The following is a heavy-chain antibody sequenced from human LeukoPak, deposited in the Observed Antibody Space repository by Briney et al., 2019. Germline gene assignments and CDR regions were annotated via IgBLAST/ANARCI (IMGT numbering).Heavy chain of an antibody. CDR2: IYYSGST. Sequence: SETLSLTCTVSGGSISSYYWSWIRQPPGKGLEWIGYIYYSGSTNYNPSLKSRVTISVDTSKNQFSLKLSSVTAADTAVYYCARTYSSSWHYYYYYYMDGWGKGTTVTISS. V-gene: IGHV4-59*01. CDR3: ARTYSSSWHYYYYYYMDG. CDR1: GGSISSYY. J-gene: IGHJ6*03. D-gene: IGHD6-13*01.